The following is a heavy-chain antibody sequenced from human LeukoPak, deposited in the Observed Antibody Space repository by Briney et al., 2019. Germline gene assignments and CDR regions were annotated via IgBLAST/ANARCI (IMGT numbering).Heavy chain of an antibody. V-gene: IGHV3-21*01. J-gene: IGHJ2*01. Sequence: GGSLRLSCAASGYTFSRHGIHWVRQALGKGLEWVSSISYSSSFIFYADSMRGRFIVSRDNAKNSLFLQMHNLRADDTAVYYCARDWYLDLWGRGTLVTVSS. CDR3: ARDWYLDL. CDR1: GYTFSRHG. CDR2: ISYSSSFI.